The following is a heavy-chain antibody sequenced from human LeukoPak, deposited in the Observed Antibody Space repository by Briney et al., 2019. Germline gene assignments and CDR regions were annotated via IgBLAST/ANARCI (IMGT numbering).Heavy chain of an antibody. Sequence: GASVKVSCKASEDSFTGYYIHWVRQAPGQGPEWMGWINSHNGGAKYADRLQGRVTMTRDTSIGTAYMELSRLRSDDTAVYYCARGGAGSAYYGWDFFRFDYWGQGTLVTVSS. CDR1: EDSFTGYY. CDR3: ARGGAGSAYYGWDFFRFDY. D-gene: IGHD4-17*01. J-gene: IGHJ4*02. V-gene: IGHV1-2*02. CDR2: INSHNGGA.